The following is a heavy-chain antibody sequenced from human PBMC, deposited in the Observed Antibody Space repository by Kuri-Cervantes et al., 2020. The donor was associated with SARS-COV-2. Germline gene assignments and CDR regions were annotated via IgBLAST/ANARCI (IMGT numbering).Heavy chain of an antibody. Sequence: SVKVSCKASGGTFSSYAISWVRQAPGQGLEWMGGIIPIFGTANYAQKFQGRVTITTDESTSTAYMELSSLRSEDTAVYYCARVGYCSSTSRGRGCPFDYWGQGTLVTVSS. CDR1: GGTFSSYA. V-gene: IGHV1-69*05. J-gene: IGHJ4*02. CDR2: IIPIFGTA. CDR3: ARVGYCSSTSRGRGCPFDY. D-gene: IGHD2-2*01.